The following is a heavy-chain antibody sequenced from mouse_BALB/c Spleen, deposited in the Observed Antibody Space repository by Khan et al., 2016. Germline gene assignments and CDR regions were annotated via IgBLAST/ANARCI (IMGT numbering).Heavy chain of an antibody. CDR2: INPSNGRT. V-gene: IGHV1S81*02. CDR3: ARTGLRAWFAY. J-gene: IGHJ3*01. Sequence: QVQLQQPGAELVKPGASVKLSCKASGYTFTSYWMHWVKQRPGQGLEWVGEINPSNGRTNYNEKFKNKATLTVDKSSSTAYMQLSSLKSEDSAVYYCARTGLRAWFAYWGQGALVTVSA. D-gene: IGHD1-1*01. CDR1: GYTFTSYW.